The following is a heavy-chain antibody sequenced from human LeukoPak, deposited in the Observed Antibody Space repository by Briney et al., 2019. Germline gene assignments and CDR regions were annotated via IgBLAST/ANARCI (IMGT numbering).Heavy chain of an antibody. Sequence: SETLSLTCAVSGASINDFYWTWIRQPPGKGLEWIGYVYYGGSTNYNPSLKSRVTISVDTSKNQFSLKLSSVTAADTAVYYCARDTMGTYGDLAYFDLWGRGTLVTVSS. CDR2: VYYGGST. V-gene: IGHV4-59*01. D-gene: IGHD4-17*01. CDR3: ARDTMGTYGDLAYFDL. J-gene: IGHJ2*01. CDR1: GASINDFY.